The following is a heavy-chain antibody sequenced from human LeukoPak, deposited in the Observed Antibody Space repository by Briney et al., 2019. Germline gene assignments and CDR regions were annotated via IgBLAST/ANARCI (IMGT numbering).Heavy chain of an antibody. J-gene: IGHJ6*02. CDR3: ARGLGDYGDYGGYYYYGMDV. CDR1: GSTVSSNY. V-gene: IGHV3-53*04. CDR2: IYSGGST. D-gene: IGHD4-17*01. Sequence: GGSLRLSCAASGSTVSSNYMSWVRQAPGKGLEWVSVIYSGGSTYYADSVKGRFTISRHNSKNTLYLQMNSLRAEDTAVYYCARGLGDYGDYGGYYYYGMDVWGQGTTVTVSS.